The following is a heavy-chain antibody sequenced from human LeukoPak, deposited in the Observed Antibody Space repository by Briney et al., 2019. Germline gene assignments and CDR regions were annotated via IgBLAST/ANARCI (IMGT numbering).Heavy chain of an antibody. Sequence: GGSLRLSCAASGFSFSTYAMSWVRQAPGKGLEWVSAISGSGGSTYYADSVKGRFTISRDISKNTLYLQMNSLRPEDTAVYYCARGRAVSGSEEGDYWGQGTLVIVSP. J-gene: IGHJ4*02. CDR3: ARGRAVSGSEEGDY. D-gene: IGHD3-16*01. V-gene: IGHV3-23*01. CDR2: ISGSGGST. CDR1: GFSFSTYA.